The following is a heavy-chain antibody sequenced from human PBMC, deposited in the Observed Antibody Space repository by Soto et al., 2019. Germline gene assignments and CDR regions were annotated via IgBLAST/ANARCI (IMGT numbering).Heavy chain of an antibody. D-gene: IGHD2-15*01. CDR1: GFTFSSYA. CDR2: ISGSGGST. V-gene: IGHV3-23*01. J-gene: IGHJ4*02. CDR3: AKRRGAGGHFDY. Sequence: GGSLRLSCAASGFTFSSYAMSWVRQAPGKGLEWVSGISGSGGSTYYADSVKGPFTISRDNSKNTLYLQMNSLRAEDTAVYFRAKRRGAGGHFDYWGQGALVTVSS.